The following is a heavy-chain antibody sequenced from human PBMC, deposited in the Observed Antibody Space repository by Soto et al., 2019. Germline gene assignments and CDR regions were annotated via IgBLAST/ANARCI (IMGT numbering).Heavy chain of an antibody. V-gene: IGHV1-3*01. D-gene: IGHD3-10*01. CDR1: GYTFTTYA. CDR3: ARAVPGSGSFPFDY. J-gene: IGHJ4*02. Sequence: QVQLVQSGAEVKKPWASVKVSCKASGYTFTTYAMHWVRQAPGQRLEWMGWINAGNGNTEYSQKFQGRVTITRDTSASTAYMELSSLRSEDTAVYYCARAVPGSGSFPFDYWGQGTLVTVSS. CDR2: INAGNGNT.